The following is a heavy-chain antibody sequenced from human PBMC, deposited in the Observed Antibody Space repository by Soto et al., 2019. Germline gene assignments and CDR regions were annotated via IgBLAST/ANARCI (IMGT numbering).Heavy chain of an antibody. J-gene: IGHJ6*02. CDR1: GGPFISYA. CDR3: ASLYGYPYGSGYYYYGMDV. V-gene: IGHV1-69*01. CDR2: IIPIFGTA. D-gene: IGHD5-18*01. Sequence: GXSVKVSCKASGGPFISYAIIWVRQAPGQGLEWMGGIIPIFGTANYAQKFQGRVTITADESTSTAYMELSSLRSEDTAVYYCASLYGYPYGSGYYYYGMDVCGQRTTVTVSS.